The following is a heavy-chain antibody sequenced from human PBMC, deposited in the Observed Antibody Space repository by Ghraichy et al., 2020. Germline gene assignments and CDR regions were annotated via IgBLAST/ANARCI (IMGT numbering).Heavy chain of an antibody. V-gene: IGHV1-8*03. CDR2: MNPSSGNT. CDR1: AYIFSTYD. CDR3: ARAIRYQLLSEY. Sequence: ASLKVSCKASAYIFSTYDITWVRQATGQGLEWMGWMNPSSGNTGYAQSFQGRVTFTRDTSTNTAYMEIISLRSEDTAVYYCARAIRYQLLSEYRGQGTLVTVSS. J-gene: IGHJ4*02. D-gene: IGHD2-2*01.